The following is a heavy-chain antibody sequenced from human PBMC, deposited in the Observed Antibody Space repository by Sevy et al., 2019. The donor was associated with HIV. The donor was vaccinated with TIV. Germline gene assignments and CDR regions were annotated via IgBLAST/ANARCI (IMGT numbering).Heavy chain of an antibody. J-gene: IGHJ4*02. Sequence: GGSLRLSCSTSVFTFRDYAISWVRQAPGKGLEWVGLIRTAPYGGATEYGASVKGRFSLSRDDSKSIAYLQMNSLYTEDTAVYYCGRWGSDYIRDYWGQGTLVTVSS. CDR2: IRTAPYGGAT. D-gene: IGHD4-17*01. V-gene: IGHV3-49*04. CDR3: GRWGSDYIRDY. CDR1: VFTFRDYA.